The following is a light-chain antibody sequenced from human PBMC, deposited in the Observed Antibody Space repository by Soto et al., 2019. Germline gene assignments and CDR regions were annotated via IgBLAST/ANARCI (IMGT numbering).Light chain of an antibody. V-gene: IGKV3-20*01. CDR2: DAS. CDR1: QSVTNNF. Sequence: EIVLTQSPGTLSLSPGEGATLSCRASQSVTNNFLAWYQQKPGQAPRLLIYDASGRATGIPDRFSGSGSGTDFTLSIDSLEPEDFAVYYCQQYGRSPFTFGPGTKVDVK. CDR3: QQYGRSPFT. J-gene: IGKJ3*01.